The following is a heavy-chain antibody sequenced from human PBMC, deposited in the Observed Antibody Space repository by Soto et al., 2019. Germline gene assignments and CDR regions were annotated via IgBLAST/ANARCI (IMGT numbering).Heavy chain of an antibody. V-gene: IGHV3-33*01. CDR3: ARARRYCSSTSVYPDDMDV. CDR1: GFTFSSYG. CDR2: IWYDGSNQ. J-gene: IGHJ6*02. D-gene: IGHD2-2*01. Sequence: PGGSLRLSCAASGFTFSSYGMHWVRQAPGKGLEWVAVIWYDGSNQYDVESVKGRFTISRDKSKNTLYLQMNSLRAEDTAVYYCARARRYCSSTSVYPDDMDVWGQGTTVTVS.